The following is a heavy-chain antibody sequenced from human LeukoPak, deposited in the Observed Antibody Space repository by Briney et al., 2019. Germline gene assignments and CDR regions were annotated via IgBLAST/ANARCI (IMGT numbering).Heavy chain of an antibody. CDR2: MNPNSGNT. J-gene: IGHJ4*02. CDR1: GYTFTSYD. V-gene: IGHV1-8*01. Sequence: ASVKVSCKASGYTFTSYDINWVRQATGQGLEWMGWMNPNSGNTGYAQKFEGRVTMTRNTSISTAYMELSSLRSEDTAVYYCARILDFWSGRRPYWGQGTLVTVSS. D-gene: IGHD3-3*01. CDR3: ARILDFWSGRRPY.